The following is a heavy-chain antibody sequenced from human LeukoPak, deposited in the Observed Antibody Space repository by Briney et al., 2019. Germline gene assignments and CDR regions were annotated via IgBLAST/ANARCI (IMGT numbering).Heavy chain of an antibody. CDR2: INSDGSST. V-gene: IGHV3-74*01. Sequence: GGSLRLSCAASGFTFSSYWMHWVRRAPGKGLVWVSRINSDGSSTSYADSVKGRFTISRDSAKNTLYLQMNSLRAEDTAVYYCARDLQCGGDCHYDAFDVWGQGTMVTVSS. CDR3: ARDLQCGGDCHYDAFDV. CDR1: GFTFSSYW. D-gene: IGHD2-21*02. J-gene: IGHJ3*01.